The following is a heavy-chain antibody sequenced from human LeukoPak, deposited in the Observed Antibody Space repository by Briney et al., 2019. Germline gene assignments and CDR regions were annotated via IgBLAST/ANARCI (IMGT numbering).Heavy chain of an antibody. CDR3: ARAGGFFSPFGY. V-gene: IGHV4-31*11. CDR1: GGSISSGGYY. CDR2: IYYSGST. D-gene: IGHD3-16*01. J-gene: IGHJ4*02. Sequence: SETLSLTCAVSGGSISSGGYYWSWIRQHPGDGLEWIGYIYYSGSTYYNPSLKSRVTISIDTSKNHFSLKLSSVTAADTAVYYCARAGGFFSPFGYWGQGTLVTVSS.